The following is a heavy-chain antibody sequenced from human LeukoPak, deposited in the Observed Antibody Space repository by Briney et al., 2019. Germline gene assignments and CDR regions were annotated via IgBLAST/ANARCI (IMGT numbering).Heavy chain of an antibody. CDR3: ARADSGGDSSGCNWFDP. CDR1: GYTFTSYY. D-gene: IGHD6-19*01. V-gene: IGHV1-46*01. CDR2: INPSGNST. J-gene: IGHJ5*02. Sequence: GASVKVSCKASGYTFTSYYMHWVRQAPGQGLEWMGIINPSGNSTSYAQKFQGRVTMTRDTSTSTVYMELSSLRSEDTAVYYCARADSGGDSSGCNWFDPWGQGTLVTVSS.